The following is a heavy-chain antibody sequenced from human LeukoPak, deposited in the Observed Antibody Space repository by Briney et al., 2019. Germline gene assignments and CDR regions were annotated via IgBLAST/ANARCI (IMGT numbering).Heavy chain of an antibody. CDR3: AKGLEVRGRSSMDV. CDR2: ISGSGGST. Sequence: SGGSLRLSCAASGFTFSSYAMSWVRQAPGKGLEWVSAISGSGGSTFYGDSVTGRLTISRDHSKTTLYMQINSLRAEVTAVYYCAKGLEVRGRSSMDVWGKGTTVTVSS. J-gene: IGHJ6*03. CDR1: GFTFSSYA. V-gene: IGHV3-23*01. D-gene: IGHD6-6*01.